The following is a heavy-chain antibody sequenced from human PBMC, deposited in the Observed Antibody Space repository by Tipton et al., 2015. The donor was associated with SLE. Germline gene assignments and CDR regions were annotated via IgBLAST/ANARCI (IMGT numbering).Heavy chain of an antibody. CDR2: ISYDGSKK. D-gene: IGHD1-26*01. Sequence: SPRLSCAASGFTFSIYSMHWVRQAPGKGLDWVAVISYDGSKKNYADSVKGRFTISRDNSKNTLYLQMNSLRAEDTAVYYCARDVVGATEGLDCWGQGTLVTVSS. J-gene: IGHJ4*02. V-gene: IGHV3-30*04. CDR3: ARDVVGATEGLDC. CDR1: GFTFSIYS.